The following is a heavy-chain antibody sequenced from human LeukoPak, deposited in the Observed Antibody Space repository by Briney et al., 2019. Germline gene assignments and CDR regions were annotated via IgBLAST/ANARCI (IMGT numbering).Heavy chain of an antibody. D-gene: IGHD2-8*01. CDR3: ARVLKATPTNNWFDP. J-gene: IGHJ5*02. V-gene: IGHV4-39*07. CDR2: IYYSGST. CDR1: GGSISSGGYY. Sequence: PSQTLSLTCTVSGGSISSGGYYWGWIRQPPGKGLEWIGSIYYSGSTYYNPSLKSRVTISVDTSKNQFSLKLSSVTAADTAVYYCARVLKATPTNNWFDPWGQGTLVTVSS.